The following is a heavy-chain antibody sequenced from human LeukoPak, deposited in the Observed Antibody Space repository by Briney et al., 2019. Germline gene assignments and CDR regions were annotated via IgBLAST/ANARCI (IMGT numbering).Heavy chain of an antibody. Sequence: GGSLRLSCVASGFSFSSYVMNWVRQAPGKGLEWVSGISGSGGTTYYADSVTGRFTISRDKSKNTLYLQMNSLRAEDTAVYYCAKGDIVGVIDYYGLDVWGQGTTITV. CDR2: ISGSGGTT. D-gene: IGHD3-16*02. CDR1: GFSFSSYV. CDR3: AKGDIVGVIDYYGLDV. J-gene: IGHJ6*02. V-gene: IGHV3-23*01.